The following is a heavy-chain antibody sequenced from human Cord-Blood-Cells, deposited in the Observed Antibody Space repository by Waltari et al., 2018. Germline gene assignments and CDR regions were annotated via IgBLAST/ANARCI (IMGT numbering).Heavy chain of an antibody. D-gene: IGHD3-22*01. CDR1: GFTFSSYA. CDR3: ASGVVITDY. Sequence: QVQLVESGGGVVQPGRSLRLSCAASGFTFSSYAMNWVRQAPGKGLEWVAVKSYDGSNKYYADSVKGRFTISRDNSKNTLYLQMNSLRAEDTAVYYCASGVVITDYWGQGTLVTVSS. CDR2: KSYDGSNK. V-gene: IGHV3-30-3*01. J-gene: IGHJ4*02.